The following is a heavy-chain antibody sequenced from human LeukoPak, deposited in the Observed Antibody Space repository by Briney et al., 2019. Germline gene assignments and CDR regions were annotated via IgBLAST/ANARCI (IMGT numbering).Heavy chain of an antibody. CDR1: GFTXXSYL. D-gene: IGHD2-2*01. CDR2: ITGSGGST. Sequence: GGSLRLSCAASGFTXXSYLXXXXXXXPXXXXXXXXAITGSGGSTNYADSVKGRFTIYRDNSKNTLYLQMNSLRAEDTAVYYCAKDHSSWGSSFECWGQGTLVTVSS. J-gene: IGHJ4*02. CDR3: AKDHSSWGSSFEC. V-gene: IGHV3-23*01.